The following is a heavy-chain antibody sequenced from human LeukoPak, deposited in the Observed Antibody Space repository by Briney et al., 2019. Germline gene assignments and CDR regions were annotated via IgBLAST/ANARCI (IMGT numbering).Heavy chain of an antibody. CDR3: ARRMESADY. V-gene: IGHV4-39*01. CDR2: IYYSGIT. D-gene: IGHD1-1*01. Sequence: PSETLSLTCTVSGDSISSSSYYWGWIRQPPGKGLEWIVSIYYSGITYYNPSLKSRVTMSVDTSKNQFSLKLSSVTATDTAVYYCARRMESADYWGQGTLVTVSS. J-gene: IGHJ4*02. CDR1: GDSISSSSYY.